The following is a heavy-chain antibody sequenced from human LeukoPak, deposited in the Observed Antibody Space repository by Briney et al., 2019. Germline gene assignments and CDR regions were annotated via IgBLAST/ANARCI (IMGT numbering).Heavy chain of an antibody. V-gene: IGHV3-48*01. Sequence: GGSLRLSCAASGFTLSSYSMNWVRQAPGKGLEWVSYISGGSSTIYNADSVKGRFTISRDNAKNLLYLLMDTLGAEDTAVYYCARVGSNQWLDYWGQGTLVTVSS. CDR3: ARVGSNQWLDY. D-gene: IGHD6-19*01. J-gene: IGHJ4*02. CDR1: GFTLSSYS. CDR2: ISGGSSTI.